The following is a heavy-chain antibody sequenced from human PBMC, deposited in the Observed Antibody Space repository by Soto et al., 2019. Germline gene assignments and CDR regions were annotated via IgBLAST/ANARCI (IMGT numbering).Heavy chain of an antibody. V-gene: IGHV1-69*13. Sequence: ASVKVSCKASGGTFSSYAISWVRQAPGQGLEWMGGIIPIFGTANYAQKFQGRVTITADESTSTAYMELSSLRSEDTAVYYCARERTGSSSAAFDIWGQGTMVTVSS. CDR3: ARERTGSSSAAFDI. D-gene: IGHD6-6*01. J-gene: IGHJ3*02. CDR1: GGTFSSYA. CDR2: IIPIFGTA.